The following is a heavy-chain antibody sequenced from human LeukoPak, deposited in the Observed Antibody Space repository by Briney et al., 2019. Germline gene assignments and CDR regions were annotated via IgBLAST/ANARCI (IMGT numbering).Heavy chain of an antibody. J-gene: IGHJ5*02. CDR1: GGSISSYY. CDR3: ARDTTAGSGDNWFDP. CDR2: IYYSGST. Sequence: SETLSLTCTVSGGSISSYYWSWIRQPPGKGLEWIGYIYYSGSTNYNPSLKSRVTIPVDTSKNQFSLKLSSVTAADTAVYYCARDTTAGSGDNWFDPWGQGTLVTVSS. V-gene: IGHV4-59*01. D-gene: IGHD3-10*01.